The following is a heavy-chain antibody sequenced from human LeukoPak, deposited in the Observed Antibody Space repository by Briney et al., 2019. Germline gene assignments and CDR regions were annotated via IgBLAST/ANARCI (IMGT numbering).Heavy chain of an antibody. D-gene: IGHD4-23*01. V-gene: IGHV3-30*18. Sequence: GGSLRLACAASGFTFSSYGMHLVRQAPGKGLEWVAVISYDGSNKYYADSVKGRFTISRDNSKNTLYLQMNSLRAEDTAVYYCAKEDYGGNSFSYYYYYGMDVWGQGTTVTVSS. CDR3: AKEDYGGNSFSYYYYYGMDV. CDR1: GFTFSSYG. CDR2: ISYDGSNK. J-gene: IGHJ6*02.